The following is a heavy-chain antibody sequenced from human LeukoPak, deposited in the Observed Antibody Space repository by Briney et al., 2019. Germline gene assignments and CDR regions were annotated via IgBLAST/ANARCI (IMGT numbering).Heavy chain of an antibody. Sequence: ASVKVSCKASGYTFTSYDINWVRQATGQGLEWMGWMNPNSGNTGYAQKFQGRVTMTRNTSISTAYMDLSSLRSEDTAVYYCARGRKNDFWSGYYPYYFDYWGQGTLVTVSS. V-gene: IGHV1-8*01. CDR2: MNPNSGNT. CDR1: GYTFTSYD. J-gene: IGHJ4*02. CDR3: ARGRKNDFWSGYYPYYFDY. D-gene: IGHD3-3*01.